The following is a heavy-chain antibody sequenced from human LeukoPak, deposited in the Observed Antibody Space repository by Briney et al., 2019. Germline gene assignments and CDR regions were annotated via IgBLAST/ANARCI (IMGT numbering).Heavy chain of an antibody. D-gene: IGHD3-10*01. Sequence: ASVKVSCKASGYTFTGYYMHWVRQAPGQGLEWMGWINPNSGGTNYAQKFQGRVTMTRDTSISTAYMELSRLRAEDTAVYYCAKDEGLLLWFGEPNWFDPWGQGTLVTVSS. CDR1: GYTFTGYY. V-gene: IGHV1-2*02. CDR2: INPNSGGT. J-gene: IGHJ5*02. CDR3: AKDEGLLLWFGEPNWFDP.